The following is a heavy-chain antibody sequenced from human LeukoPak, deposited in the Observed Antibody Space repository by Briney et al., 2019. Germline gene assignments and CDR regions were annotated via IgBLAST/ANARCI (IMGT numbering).Heavy chain of an antibody. CDR3: ARDMSSPSFGVVIRP. J-gene: IGHJ4*02. Sequence: ASVKVSCKASGYTFTSYGISWVRQAPGQGLEWMGWISAYNGNTNYAQKLQGRVTMTTDTSTSTAYMELRSLRSDDTAVYYCARDMSSPSFGVVIRPWGQGTPVTVSS. CDR1: GYTFTSYG. CDR2: ISAYNGNT. V-gene: IGHV1-18*01. D-gene: IGHD3-3*01.